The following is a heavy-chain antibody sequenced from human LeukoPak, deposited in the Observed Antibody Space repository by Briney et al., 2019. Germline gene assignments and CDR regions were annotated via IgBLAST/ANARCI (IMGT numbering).Heavy chain of an antibody. D-gene: IGHD6-19*01. CDR1: GFTFSSYA. Sequence: GGSLRLSCTASGFTFSSYAKSGVRQAPGKGLEWVSAISGSGGSTYYADSVKGRFTISRDNSKNTLYLQMNSLRAEDTAVYYCAKSEGIAVAGTVSDYWGQGTLVTVSS. CDR3: AKSEGIAVAGTVSDY. CDR2: ISGSGGST. J-gene: IGHJ4*02. V-gene: IGHV3-23*01.